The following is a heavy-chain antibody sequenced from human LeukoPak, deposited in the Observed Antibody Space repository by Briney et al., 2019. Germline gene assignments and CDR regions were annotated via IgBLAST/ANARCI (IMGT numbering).Heavy chain of an antibody. CDR2: IKQDGSER. Sequence: GGSLRLSCVASGFTFSHHWMSWVRQAPGKGLEWVANIKQDGSERNHVDSVKGRFTISRDNAKNSLYLQMNSLRAEDTAVYYCARDWEGALDYWGQGTLVTVSS. J-gene: IGHJ4*02. CDR3: ARDWEGALDY. V-gene: IGHV3-7*03. CDR1: GFTFSHHW. D-gene: IGHD1-26*01.